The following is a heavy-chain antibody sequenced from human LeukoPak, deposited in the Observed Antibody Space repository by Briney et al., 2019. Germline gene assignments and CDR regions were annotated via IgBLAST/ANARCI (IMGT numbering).Heavy chain of an antibody. Sequence: KPSETLSLTCTVSGGSISGYYWSWIRQSPGKGLEWIGYIYYSGSTNYNPSLKSRVTMSVDTSKYHFSLKVSSETTENRAVYRLSRAVVVAATVKWFDPWGQGTLVTVSS. CDR1: GGSISGYY. CDR3: SRAVVVAATVKWFDP. J-gene: IGHJ5*02. V-gene: IGHV4-59*01. D-gene: IGHD2-15*01. CDR2: IYYSGST.